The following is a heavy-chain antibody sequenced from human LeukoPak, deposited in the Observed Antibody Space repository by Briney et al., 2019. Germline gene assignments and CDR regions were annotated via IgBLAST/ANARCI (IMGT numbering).Heavy chain of an antibody. Sequence: PSQTLSLTCTVSGGSISSSSYYWGWIRRPPGKGLEWIGSIYYTGSTYYNPSLKSRVTISVDKSKNQLSLKLRSVTAADTAVYYCAKVAAYCASTGCYHFDNWGQGTLVTVSS. J-gene: IGHJ4*02. CDR3: AKVAAYCASTGCYHFDN. CDR2: IYYTGST. V-gene: IGHV4-39*01. CDR1: GGSISSSSYY. D-gene: IGHD2-2*01.